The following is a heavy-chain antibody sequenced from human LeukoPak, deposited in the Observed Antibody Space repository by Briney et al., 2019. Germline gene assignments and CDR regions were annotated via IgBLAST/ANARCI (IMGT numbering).Heavy chain of an antibody. J-gene: IGHJ4*02. Sequence: PGGSLRLSCAASEFTFSSYAMSWVPQAAGQGLEWVLAISGSGGSTYYADSVKGRFTISRDNSKNTLYLLMNSLRAEDTAVYYCAKVISSGSYYYFDYWGQGTPVTVSS. CDR2: ISGSGGST. CDR1: EFTFSSYA. CDR3: AKVISSGSYYYFDY. D-gene: IGHD1-26*01. V-gene: IGHV3-23*01.